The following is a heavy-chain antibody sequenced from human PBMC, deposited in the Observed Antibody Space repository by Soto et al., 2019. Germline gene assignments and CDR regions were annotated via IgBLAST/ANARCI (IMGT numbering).Heavy chain of an antibody. CDR3: ARVGLIAVAGTLPVPLYY. CDR2: IIPIFGTA. Sequence: SVKVSCKASGGTFSIYAISWVRQAPGEGLEWMGGIIPIFGTANYAQKFQGRVTITADESTSTAYMELSSLRSEDTAVYYCARVGLIAVAGTLPVPLYYWGQGTLVTVSS. D-gene: IGHD6-19*01. J-gene: IGHJ4*02. V-gene: IGHV1-69*13. CDR1: GGTFSIYA.